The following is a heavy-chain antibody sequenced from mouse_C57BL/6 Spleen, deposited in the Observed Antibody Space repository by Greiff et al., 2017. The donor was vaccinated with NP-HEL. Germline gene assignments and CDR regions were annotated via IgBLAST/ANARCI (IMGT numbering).Heavy chain of an antibody. J-gene: IGHJ4*01. V-gene: IGHV5-17*01. CDR2: ISSGSSTI. CDR3: ARGGPWERAMDY. Sequence: EVQRVESGGGLVKPGGSLKLSCAASGFTFSDYGMHWVRQAPEKGLEWVAYISSGSSTIYYADTVKGRFPISRDNAKNTLFLQMTSLRSEDTAMYYCARGGPWERAMDYWGQGTSVTVSS. CDR1: GFTFSDYG. D-gene: IGHD4-1*01.